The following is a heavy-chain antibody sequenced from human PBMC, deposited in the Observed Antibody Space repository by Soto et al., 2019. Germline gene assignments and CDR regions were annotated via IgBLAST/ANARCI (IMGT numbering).Heavy chain of an antibody. CDR1: GYTFTRYY. V-gene: IGHV1-46*01. Sequence: ASVKVSCKASGYTFTRYYMHWARQAPGQGLEWMGIINPSGSGTSYAQKFQGRVTMTRDTSTSTAYMELRSLRSDDTAVYYCARDPLGATLDYWGQGTLVTVSS. CDR3: ARDPLGATLDY. D-gene: IGHD1-26*01. J-gene: IGHJ4*02. CDR2: INPSGSGT.